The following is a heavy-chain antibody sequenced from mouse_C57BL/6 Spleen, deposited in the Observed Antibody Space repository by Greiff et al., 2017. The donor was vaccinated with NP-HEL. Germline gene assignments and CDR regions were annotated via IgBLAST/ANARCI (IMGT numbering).Heavy chain of an antibody. Sequence: QVQLQQSGAELVKPGASVQISCKASGYTFTDYYRNWVKQRPGPGLEWIGTIGPGSGSTYYNEKFKGKATLTADKSSSTAYMQVSSLTSEDSAVYFCVRLDYGSSIVDFDHLGQGTTLTVSP. CDR1: GYTFTDYY. CDR2: IGPGSGST. V-gene: IGHV1-77*01. J-gene: IGHJ2*01. D-gene: IGHD1-1*01. CDR3: VRLDYGSSIVDFDH.